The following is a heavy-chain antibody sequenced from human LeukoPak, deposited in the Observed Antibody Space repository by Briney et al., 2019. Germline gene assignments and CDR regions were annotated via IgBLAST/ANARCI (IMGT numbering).Heavy chain of an antibody. CDR1: GFLFSSSG. V-gene: IGHV3-33*01. CDR3: ARAQGPYCSGGSCYSYYFDY. CDR2: IWSGGSNK. D-gene: IGHD2-15*01. Sequence: GGSLRLSCAASGFLFSSSGMHWVRQVPGKGLEWVAVIWSGGSNKYYADSVKGRFTISRDNSKNTVYLQMDSVRAEDTAVYYCARAQGPYCSGGSCYSYYFDYWGQGTLVTVSS. J-gene: IGHJ4*02.